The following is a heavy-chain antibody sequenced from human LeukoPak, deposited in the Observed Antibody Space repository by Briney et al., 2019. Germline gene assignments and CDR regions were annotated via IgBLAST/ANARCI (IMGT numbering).Heavy chain of an antibody. J-gene: IGHJ4*02. CDR3: ARDSNYDY. CDR1: GFTVSSTY. D-gene: IGHD6-13*01. Sequence: GGSLRLSCAASGFTVSSTYMSWVRQAPGKGLEWVSVLYSGGTTYYADSVKGRFTISRDNSKNTLYLQMNSLRAEDTAVYYCARDSNYDYWGQGTLVTVSS. CDR2: LYSGGTT. V-gene: IGHV3-66*02.